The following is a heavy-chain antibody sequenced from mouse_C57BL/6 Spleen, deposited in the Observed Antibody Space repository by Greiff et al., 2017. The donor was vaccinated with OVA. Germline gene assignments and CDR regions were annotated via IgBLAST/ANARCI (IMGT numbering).Heavy chain of an antibody. J-gene: IGHJ2*01. CDR1: GYTFTDYN. Sequence: EVKLQESGPELVKPGASVKMSCKASGYTFTDYNMHWVKQSHGKSLEWIGYINPNNGGTSYNQKFKGKATLTVNKSSSTAYMELRSLTSEDSAVYYCARGDYYYGSSWGYWGQGTTLTVSS. CDR3: ARGDYYYGSSWGY. CDR2: INPNNGGT. V-gene: IGHV1-22*01. D-gene: IGHD1-1*01.